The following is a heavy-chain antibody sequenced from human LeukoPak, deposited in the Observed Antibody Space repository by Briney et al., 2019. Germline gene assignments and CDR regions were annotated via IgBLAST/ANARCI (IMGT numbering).Heavy chain of an antibody. Sequence: SSETLSLTCAVYGGSFSGYYWSWIRQPPGKGLEWIGEINHSGSTNYNPSLKSRVTISVDTSKNQFSLKLSSVTAADTAVYYCARALFWYFDYWGQGTLVTVSS. D-gene: IGHD2/OR15-2a*01. V-gene: IGHV4-34*01. CDR3: ARALFWYFDY. J-gene: IGHJ4*02. CDR1: GGSFSGYY. CDR2: INHSGST.